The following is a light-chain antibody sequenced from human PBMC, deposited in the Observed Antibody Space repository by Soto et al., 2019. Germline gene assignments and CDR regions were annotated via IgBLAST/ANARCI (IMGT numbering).Light chain of an antibody. V-gene: IGLV1-40*01. CDR3: QSYDSSLSGYVV. Sequence: QSVLTQPPSVSGAPGQRVTISCTGSSSNIGAGYDVHWYQQLPGTAPKLLIYGNSNRPSGVPDRFSGSKSGTSASLAITGLQAEDAADYYSQSYDSSLSGYVVFGGGTKLTVL. CDR1: SSNIGAGYD. CDR2: GNS. J-gene: IGLJ2*01.